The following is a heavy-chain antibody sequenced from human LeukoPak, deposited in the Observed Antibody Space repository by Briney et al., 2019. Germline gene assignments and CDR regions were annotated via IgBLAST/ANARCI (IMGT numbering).Heavy chain of an antibody. CDR3: TRDPRITMVRGVIRPGYFDY. CDR2: ISSSSSYI. J-gene: IGHJ4*02. Sequence: PGGSLRLSCAASGFTFSSYAMSWVRQAPGKGLEWVSSISSSSSYIYYADSVKGRFTISRDNAKNSLYLQMNSLRAEDTAVYYCTRDPRITMVRGVIRPGYFDYWGQGTLVTVSS. V-gene: IGHV3-21*01. CDR1: GFTFSSYA. D-gene: IGHD3-10*01.